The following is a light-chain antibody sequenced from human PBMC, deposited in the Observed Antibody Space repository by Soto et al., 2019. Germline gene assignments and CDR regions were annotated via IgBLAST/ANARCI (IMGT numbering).Light chain of an antibody. CDR2: AAS. V-gene: IGKV3-15*01. CDR3: QQYNNWPPLT. Sequence: EIVMSQSPATLSVSPGERATLSCRASQSVSNNLAWYQQKPGQAPRLLIYAASTRATGIPARFSGSGSATDVTLTISSLQSEDFAVYYCQQYNNWPPLTFGGRTKVEIK. J-gene: IGKJ4*01. CDR1: QSVSNN.